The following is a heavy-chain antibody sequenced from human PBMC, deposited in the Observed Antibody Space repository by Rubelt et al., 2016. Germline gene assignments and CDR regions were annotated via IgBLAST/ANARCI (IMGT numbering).Heavy chain of an antibody. D-gene: IGHD2-15*01. CDR2: IRTYNGNT. J-gene: IGHJ5*02. Sequence: QVQLVQSGAEVKKPGASVKVSCKASGYTFTSYGISWVRQAPGQGLEWMGWIRTYNGNTNYAQKFQGRVTMTTDKSTRTGYMQMRSLRSAATAMYVWARGYCRRAHCIFNGFDAWGQGTLVTVSS. CDR3: ARGYCRRAHCIFNGFDA. V-gene: IGHV1-18*01. CDR1: GYTFTSYG.